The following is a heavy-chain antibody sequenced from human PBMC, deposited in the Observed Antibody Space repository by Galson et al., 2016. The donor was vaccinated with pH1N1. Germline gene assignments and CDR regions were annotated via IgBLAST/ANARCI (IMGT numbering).Heavy chain of an antibody. J-gene: IGHJ3*02. CDR1: GYRFSSSW. CDR2: IHLGGSHI. Sequence: SGAEVKQPGESLKISCKGSGYRFSSSWIGWVRQMPGKGLEWMGIIHLGGSHIRYSPSFQGQVTISADKSINIVSLQWSSLKASDTAMYYCARQNDYGDYRGDAFDIWGQGTMVTVSS. D-gene: IGHD4-17*01. V-gene: IGHV5-51*01. CDR3: ARQNDYGDYRGDAFDI.